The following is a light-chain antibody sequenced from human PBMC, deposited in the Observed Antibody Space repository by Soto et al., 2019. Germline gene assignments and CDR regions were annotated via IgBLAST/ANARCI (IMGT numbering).Light chain of an antibody. J-gene: IGKJ3*01. V-gene: IGKV3-20*01. CDR2: GAS. CDR3: QHYGRSAIFT. Sequence: EIVLTQSPGTLSLSPGERATLSCRAGQSLSSNYLAWYQQKPGQAPRLLIYGASSRASGIPDRFSGSGSGTDFTLTLSSLEPEDFAVYYCQHYGRSAIFTLGPGTTVDIK. CDR1: QSLSSNY.